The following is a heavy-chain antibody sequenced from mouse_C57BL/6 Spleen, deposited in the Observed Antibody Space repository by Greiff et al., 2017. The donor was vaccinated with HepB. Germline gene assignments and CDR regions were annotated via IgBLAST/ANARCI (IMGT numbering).Heavy chain of an antibody. D-gene: IGHD2-4*01. J-gene: IGHJ2*01. V-gene: IGHV5-4*01. CDR1: GFTFSSYA. Sequence: EVQGVESGGGLVKPGGSLKLSCAASGFTFSSYAMSWVRQTPEKRLEWVATISDGGSYTYYPDNVKGRFTISRDNAKNNLYLQMSHLKSEDTAMYYCARNYDYDRGGFDYWGQGTTLTVSS. CDR2: ISDGGSYT. CDR3: ARNYDYDRGGFDY.